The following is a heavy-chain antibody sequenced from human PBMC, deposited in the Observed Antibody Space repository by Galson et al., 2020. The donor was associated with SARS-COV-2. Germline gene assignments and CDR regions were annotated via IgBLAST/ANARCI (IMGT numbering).Heavy chain of an antibody. CDR1: GFTFGRYA. J-gene: IGHJ4*02. D-gene: IGHD4-17*01. CDR2: ISGGGAST. Sequence: GGSMRLSCAASGFTFGRYAVSWSRQAPGRGLEGVSSISGGGASTYHADSVKGLFTISRDHYKNTLYLQMNSLRAKDTALYYCAKDRCNDYGDQLESGGQGTLVAGSS. V-gene: IGHV3-23*01. CDR3: AKDRCNDYGDQLES.